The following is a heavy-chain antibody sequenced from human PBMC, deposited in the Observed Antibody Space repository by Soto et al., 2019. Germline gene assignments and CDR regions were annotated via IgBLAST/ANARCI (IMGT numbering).Heavy chain of an antibody. CDR3: ARGTSWQLPFDY. Sequence: LXLTCTVSIDSISSYYWSWIRQPPGKRLEWIGYISYSGSTDYNPSLKSRVTISGDTSKNQFSLKVSSVTAADTAVYYCARGTSWQLPFDYWGQGTLVTVSS. CDR1: IDSISSYY. J-gene: IGHJ4*02. CDR2: ISYSGST. D-gene: IGHD6-13*01. V-gene: IGHV4-59*01.